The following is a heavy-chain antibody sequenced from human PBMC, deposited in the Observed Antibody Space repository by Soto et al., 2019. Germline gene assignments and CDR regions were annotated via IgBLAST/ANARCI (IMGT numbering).Heavy chain of an antibody. V-gene: IGHV3-23*01. D-gene: IGHD6-19*01. CDR1: GFSFITHA. CDR3: AREGGSIGGWFGRKFDS. J-gene: IGHJ4*02. CDR2: ISSGGTTT. Sequence: WGSLRLSCTASGFSFITHAIICFRHSPLKCLEWVSSISSGGTTTFYAASVEGRFTISRDKSKDTLYLQMNSLRADDTAVYYCAREGGSIGGWFGRKFDSWGQGTQVTVSS.